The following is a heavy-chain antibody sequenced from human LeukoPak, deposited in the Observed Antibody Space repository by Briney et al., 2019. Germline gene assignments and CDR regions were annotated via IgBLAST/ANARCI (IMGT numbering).Heavy chain of an antibody. CDR1: GFTFSTYW. CDR2: INTDGSTT. D-gene: IGHD3-10*01. J-gene: IGHJ5*02. Sequence: GGSLRLSCTASGFTFSTYWMHWVRQAPGKGLMWVSRINTDGSTTTYADSVKGRFTISRDNAKNTLYLQINSLRAEDTAVYYCARVLSGSYNWFDPWGQGTLVTVSS. CDR3: ARVLSGSYNWFDP. V-gene: IGHV3-74*01.